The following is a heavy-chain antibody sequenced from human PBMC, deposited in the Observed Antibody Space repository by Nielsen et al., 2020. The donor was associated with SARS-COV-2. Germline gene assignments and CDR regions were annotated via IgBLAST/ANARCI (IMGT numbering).Heavy chain of an antibody. J-gene: IGHJ6*03. Sequence: SVKVSCKASGYTFTSYYMHWVRQAPGQGLEWMGGIIPIFGTANYAQKFQGRVTITADESTSTAYMELSSLRSEDTAVYYCAGVWNYDFNYYYMDVWGKGTTVTVSS. D-gene: IGHD1-7*01. V-gene: IGHV1-69*13. CDR1: GYTFTSYY. CDR3: AGVWNYDFNYYYMDV. CDR2: IIPIFGTA.